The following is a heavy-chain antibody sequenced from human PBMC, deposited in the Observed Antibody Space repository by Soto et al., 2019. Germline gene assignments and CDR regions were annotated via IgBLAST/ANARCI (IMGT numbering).Heavy chain of an antibody. CDR2: IWYDGSNK. CDR1: GFTFSSYG. V-gene: IGHV3-33*01. Sequence: QVQLVESGGGVVQPGRSLRLSCAASGFTFSSYGMHWVRQAPGKGLEWVAVIWYDGSNKYYADSVKGRFTISRDNSKNTLYLQMNSLRAEDTAVYYCARQCRGVTCHWFVPWGQGTLVTVSS. J-gene: IGHJ5*02. CDR3: ARQCRGVTCHWFVP. D-gene: IGHD2-15*01.